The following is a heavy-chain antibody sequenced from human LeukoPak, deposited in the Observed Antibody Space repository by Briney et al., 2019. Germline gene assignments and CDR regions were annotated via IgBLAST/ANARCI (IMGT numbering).Heavy chain of an antibody. V-gene: IGHV4-34*01. J-gene: IGHJ4*02. CDR1: GGSFSGYY. D-gene: IGHD3-10*01. CDR2: INHSGST. Sequence: PSETLSLTCAVYGGSFSGYYWSWIRQPPGKGLEWIGEINHSGSTNYNPSLKSRVTISVDTSKNQFSLKLSSVTAADTAVYYCARGGVRDRPYDYWGQGTLVTVSS. CDR3: ARGGVRDRPYDY.